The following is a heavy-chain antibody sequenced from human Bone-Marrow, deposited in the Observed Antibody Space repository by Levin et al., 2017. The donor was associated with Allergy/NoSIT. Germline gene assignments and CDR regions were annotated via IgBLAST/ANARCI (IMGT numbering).Heavy chain of an antibody. Sequence: HGESLKISCKASGYIFTNYWIGWVRQMPGKGLEWMGIIYPGDSDTTYSPSFQGQVTISADKSVSTAYLQWTSLKASDTAMYYCARQLSSGWHLWGQGTLVTVSS. D-gene: IGHD6-19*01. V-gene: IGHV5-51*01. J-gene: IGHJ5*02. CDR2: IYPGDSDT. CDR1: GYIFTNYW. CDR3: ARQLSSGWHL.